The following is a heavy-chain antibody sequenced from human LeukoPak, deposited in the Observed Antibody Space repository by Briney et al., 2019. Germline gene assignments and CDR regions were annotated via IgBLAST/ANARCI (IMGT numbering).Heavy chain of an antibody. CDR2: INHSGST. CDR1: GGSFSGYY. CDR3: ARDQSRAFDI. J-gene: IGHJ3*02. V-gene: IGHV4-34*01. Sequence: SETLSLTCAVYGGSFSGYYWSWIRQPPEKGLEWIGEINHSGSTNYNPSLKSRVTISVDTSKNQFSLKLSSVTAADTAVYYCARDQSRAFDIWGQGTMVTVSS.